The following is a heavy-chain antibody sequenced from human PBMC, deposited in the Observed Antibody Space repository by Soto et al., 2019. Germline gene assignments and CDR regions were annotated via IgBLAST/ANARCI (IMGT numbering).Heavy chain of an antibody. CDR2: ISYDGSNK. CDR3: ARDRLNKDGYDSSGYDY. J-gene: IGHJ4*02. CDR1: GFTFSSYA. D-gene: IGHD3-22*01. V-gene: IGHV3-30-3*01. Sequence: GGSLRLSCAASGFTFSSYAMHWVRQAPGKGLEWVAVISYDGSNKYYADSVKGRFTISRDNSKNTLYLQMNSLRAEDTAVYYCARDRLNKDGYDSSGYDYWGQGTLVTVSS.